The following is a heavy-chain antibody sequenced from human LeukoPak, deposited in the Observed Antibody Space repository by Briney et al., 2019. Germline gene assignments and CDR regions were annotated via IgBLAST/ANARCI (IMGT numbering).Heavy chain of an antibody. CDR3: ARTYYYGSGRYPFDY. V-gene: IGHV5-51*01. Sequence: PGESLKISCKGSGYSFTSYWMGWVRQMPGKGLEWMGIIYPGDSDTRYSPSFQGQVTISADKSISTAYLQWSSLKASDTAMYYCARTYYYGSGRYPFDYWGQGTLVTVSS. CDR1: GYSFTSYW. J-gene: IGHJ4*02. CDR2: IYPGDSDT. D-gene: IGHD3-10*01.